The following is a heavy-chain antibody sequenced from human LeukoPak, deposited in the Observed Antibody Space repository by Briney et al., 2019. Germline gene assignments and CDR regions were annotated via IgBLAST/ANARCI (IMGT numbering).Heavy chain of an antibody. V-gene: IGHV3-23*01. Sequence: GGSLRLSCAASGFTFSSYAMSWVRQAPGKGLEWVSGILNSGYSTYYANSVKSRFTISRDNSNNTLYLQMNSLRAEDTAVYYCAKLGGHPLHNYYVGVWGEGTTVAVSS. CDR1: GFTFSSYA. D-gene: IGHD3-16*01. CDR2: ILNSGYST. J-gene: IGHJ6*03. CDR3: AKLGGHPLHNYYVGV.